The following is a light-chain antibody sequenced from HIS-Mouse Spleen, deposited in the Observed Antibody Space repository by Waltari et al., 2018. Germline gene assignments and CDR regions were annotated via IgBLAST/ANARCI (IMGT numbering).Light chain of an antibody. J-gene: IGLJ2*01. CDR3: SSYAGSNNLWV. V-gene: IGLV2-8*01. Sequence: QSAPTQPPSASGSPGQSVTTPCPGTSNHGGGFNYVSLYQQHPGKAPKLMIYEVSKRPSGVPDRFSGSKSGNTASLTVSGLQAEDEADYYCSSYAGSNNLWVFGGGTKLTVL. CDR1: SNHGGGFNY. CDR2: EVS.